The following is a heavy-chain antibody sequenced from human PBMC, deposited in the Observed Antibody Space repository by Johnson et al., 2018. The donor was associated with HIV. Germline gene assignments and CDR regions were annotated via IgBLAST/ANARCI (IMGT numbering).Heavy chain of an antibody. V-gene: IGHV3-30*03. J-gene: IGHJ3*01. Sequence: QEQLVESGGGLVQPGGSLRLSCVASKFTFSTYDMHWVRQAPGKGLEWVALISYDGADKHYADSVKGRFTISRDNSKNTLYLQMNGLRTEDTAVYYCARGTWLTVVTSPDAFDFWGQGTMVTVSS. D-gene: IGHD4-23*01. CDR2: ISYDGADK. CDR3: ARGTWLTVVTSPDAFDF. CDR1: KFTFSTYD.